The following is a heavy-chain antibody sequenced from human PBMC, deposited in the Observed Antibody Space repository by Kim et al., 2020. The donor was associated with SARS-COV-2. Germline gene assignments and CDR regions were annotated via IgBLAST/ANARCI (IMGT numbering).Heavy chain of an antibody. J-gene: IGHJ4*02. Sequence: YAQKFQGRVTITADKSTSTAYMELSSLRSEDTAVYYCAQIYGSGSYYNGYWGQGTLVTVSS. D-gene: IGHD3-10*01. CDR3: AQIYGSGSYYNGY. V-gene: IGHV1-69*02.